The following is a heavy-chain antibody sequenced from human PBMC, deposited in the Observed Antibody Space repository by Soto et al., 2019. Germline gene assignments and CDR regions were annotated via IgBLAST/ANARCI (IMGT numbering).Heavy chain of an antibody. CDR1: GFTVSSNY. V-gene: IGHV3-53*01. D-gene: IGHD2-21*02. CDR3: AREGGYGGDSGHWYFDL. Sequence: EVQLVESGGGLVQPGGSLRLSCEVSGFTVSSNYMSWVRQAPGKGLEWVSVFYSGGSTYYADSVKGRFTISRDYSKNSLYLQMNSLRAEDTAVYYCAREGGYGGDSGHWYFDLWGRGTLVTVSS. CDR2: FYSGGST. J-gene: IGHJ2*01.